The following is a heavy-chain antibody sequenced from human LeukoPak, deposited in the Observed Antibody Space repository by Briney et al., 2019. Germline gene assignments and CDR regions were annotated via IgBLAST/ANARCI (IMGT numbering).Heavy chain of an antibody. V-gene: IGHV1-18*01. CDR1: RYTYTSYG. CDR3: ARVVVVAATQCWFDP. Sequence: ASVKVSCKASRYTYTSYGISWVRQAPGQGLEWMGWISAYNGNTNYAQKLQGRVTMTTDTSTSTAYMELRSLRSDDTAVYYCARVVVVAATQCWFDPWGQGTLVTVSS. J-gene: IGHJ5*02. CDR2: ISAYNGNT. D-gene: IGHD2-15*01.